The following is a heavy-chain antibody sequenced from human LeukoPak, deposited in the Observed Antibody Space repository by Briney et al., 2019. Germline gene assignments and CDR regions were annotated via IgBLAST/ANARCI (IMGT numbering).Heavy chain of an antibody. D-gene: IGHD2-2*01. CDR1: EFTFSNYA. CDR3: AKVVVVPAAGIDPDDY. J-gene: IGHJ4*02. Sequence: GGSLRLSCAASEFTFSNYAMSWVRQAPGKGLEWVSSISGRGGTTDHAESVKGRFTISRDNSKNTLYLQMNSLRVEDTAVYYCAKVVVVPAAGIDPDDYWGQGTLVTVSS. CDR2: ISGRGGTT. V-gene: IGHV3-23*01.